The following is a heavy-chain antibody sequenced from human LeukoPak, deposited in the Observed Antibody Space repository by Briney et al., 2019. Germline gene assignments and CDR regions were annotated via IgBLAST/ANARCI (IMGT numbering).Heavy chain of an antibody. CDR2: INGDADST. J-gene: IGHJ2*01. Sequence: PGGSLRLSCVASGFTFSNYALSWVRQAPGKGLEWVPTINGDADSTHYADSVKGRFTISRDNSKNTLFLQMDSLRAEDTAMFYCAKELRTPQWYFDLWGRGTLVTVSS. CDR3: AKELRTPQWYFDL. V-gene: IGHV3-23*01. CDR1: GFTFSNYA.